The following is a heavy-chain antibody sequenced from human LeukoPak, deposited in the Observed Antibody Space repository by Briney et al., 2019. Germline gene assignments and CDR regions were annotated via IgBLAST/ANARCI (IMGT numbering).Heavy chain of an antibody. D-gene: IGHD2-2*01. J-gene: IGHJ6*03. CDR1: GGTFSSYA. CDR2: IIPIFGTA. V-gene: IGHV1-69*05. CDR3: ARVVVVVSAAPGTYYMDV. Sequence: GASVKVSCKASGGTFSSYAISWVRQAPGQGLEWMGGIIPIFGTANYAQKFQGRVTMTTDTSTNTAYMELRSLRSDDTAVYYCARVVVVVSAAPGTYYMDVWGKGTTVAVSS.